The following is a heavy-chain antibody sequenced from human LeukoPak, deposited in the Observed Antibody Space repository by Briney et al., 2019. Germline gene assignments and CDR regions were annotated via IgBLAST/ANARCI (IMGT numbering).Heavy chain of an antibody. CDR2: ISSSSSTI. CDR1: GFTFSSSE. V-gene: IGHV3-48*03. D-gene: IGHD3-10*02. J-gene: IGHJ6*04. CDR3: AELGITMIGGV. Sequence: AGGSLRLSCAASGFTFSSSEMNWVRQAPGKGLEWVSYISSSSSTIYYADSVKGRFTISRDNAKNSLYLQMNSLRAEDTAVYYCAELGITMIGGVWGKGTTVTISS.